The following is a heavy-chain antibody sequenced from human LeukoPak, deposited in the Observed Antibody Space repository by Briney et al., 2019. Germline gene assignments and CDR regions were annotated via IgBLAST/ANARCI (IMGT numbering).Heavy chain of an antibody. V-gene: IGHV3-11*01. Sequence: GRSLRLSCAASGFTFSDYYMSWIRQAPGKGLEWVSYISSSGSTIYYADSVKGRFTISRDNAKNSLYLQMNSLRAEDTAVYYCARAMSTFGGVRNYFDSWGQGTLVTVSS. CDR2: ISSSGSTI. CDR1: GFTFSDYY. CDR3: ARAMSTFGGVRNYFDS. D-gene: IGHD3-16*01. J-gene: IGHJ4*02.